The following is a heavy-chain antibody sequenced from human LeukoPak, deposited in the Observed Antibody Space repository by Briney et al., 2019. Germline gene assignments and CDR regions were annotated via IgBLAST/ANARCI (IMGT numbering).Heavy chain of an antibody. CDR3: AKVREYSGYEYFPY. J-gene: IGHJ4*02. V-gene: IGHV3-30*02. CDR1: GFTFSSYG. Sequence: PGGSLRPAWAPSGFTFSSYGTRGVRQAPGKGLEWVAFIRYDGSNKYYADSVKGRFAISRDNSKNTLYLQMNSLRAEDTAVYYCAKVREYSGYEYFPYWGQGTLVTVSS. D-gene: IGHD5-12*01. CDR2: IRYDGSNK.